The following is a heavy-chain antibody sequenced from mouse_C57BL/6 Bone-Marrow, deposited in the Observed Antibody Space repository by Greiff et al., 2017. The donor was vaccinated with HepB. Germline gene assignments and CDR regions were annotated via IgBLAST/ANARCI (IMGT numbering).Heavy chain of an antibody. CDR1: GYAFSSSW. V-gene: IGHV1-82*01. CDR3: ARDLYYGNFYWYFDV. D-gene: IGHD2-1*01. J-gene: IGHJ1*03. CDR2: IYPGDGDT. Sequence: VMLVESGPELVKPGASVKISCKASGYAFSSSWMNWVKQRPGKGLEWIGRIYPGDGDTNYNGKFKGKATLTADKSSSTAYMQLSSLTSEDSAVYFCARDLYYGNFYWYFDVWGTGTTVTVSS.